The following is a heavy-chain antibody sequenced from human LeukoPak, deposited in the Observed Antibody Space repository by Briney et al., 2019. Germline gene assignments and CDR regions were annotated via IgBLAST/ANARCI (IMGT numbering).Heavy chain of an antibody. V-gene: IGHV3-48*01. D-gene: IGHD6-13*01. CDR1: GFSFSRYT. Sequence: GGSLRLSCAASGFSFSRYTMSWVRQAPGKGLEWISYISSSITTIKYADSVKGRFIISRDNAKNSVYLQMNSLRAEDTAVYYCALIAVDWQQPFDYWGQGTLVTVSS. CDR3: ALIAVDWQQPFDY. CDR2: ISSSITTI. J-gene: IGHJ4*02.